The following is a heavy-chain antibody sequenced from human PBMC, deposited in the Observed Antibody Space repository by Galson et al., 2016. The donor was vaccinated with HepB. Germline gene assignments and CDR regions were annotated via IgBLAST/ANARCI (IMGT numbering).Heavy chain of an antibody. D-gene: IGHD1-26*01. J-gene: IGHJ4*02. Sequence: SLRLSCAGSGFTFSNAWMSWVRQAPGKGLEWVGRIKSKADGGTTDYAAPVQARFTISRDDSKNTVYLHLNSLEIEDTAVYYCSTDVLEPSRSYANWGQGTLVIVSS. V-gene: IGHV3-15*01. CDR2: IKSKADGGTT. CDR3: STDVLEPSRSYAN. CDR1: GFTFSNAW.